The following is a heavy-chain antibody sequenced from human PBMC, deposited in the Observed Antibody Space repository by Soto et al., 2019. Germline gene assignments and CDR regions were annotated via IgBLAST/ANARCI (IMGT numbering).Heavy chain of an antibody. CDR2: ISDSGGST. D-gene: IGHD1-1*01. V-gene: IGHV3-23*01. J-gene: IGHJ4*02. Sequence: GGSLRLSCAASGFTFSSYAMSWVRQAPGKGLEWVSSISDSGGSTYYADSVKGRFTISRDNSKNTLFLQMNSLRAEDTAVYYCAKELHGFIQDYFDYCGQGPLVTVSS. CDR3: AKELHGFIQDYFDY. CDR1: GFTFSSYA.